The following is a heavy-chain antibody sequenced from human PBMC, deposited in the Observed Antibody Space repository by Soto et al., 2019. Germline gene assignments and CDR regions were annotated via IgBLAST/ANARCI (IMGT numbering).Heavy chain of an antibody. D-gene: IGHD3-10*01. CDR2: IFPSDSQT. V-gene: IGHV5-51*01. Sequence: GESLKISCKVSGYRFASYWIGWVRQMPGKGLEWMGAIFPSDSQTKYSPSFQGQVTISADMSISTAYLQWTSLEASDTAMYYCARTDYYGSGSSLGWFDPWGQGTLVTVSS. J-gene: IGHJ5*02. CDR3: ARTDYYGSGSSLGWFDP. CDR1: GYRFASYW.